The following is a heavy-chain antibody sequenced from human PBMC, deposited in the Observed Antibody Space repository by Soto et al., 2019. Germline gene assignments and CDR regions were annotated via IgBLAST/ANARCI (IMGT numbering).Heavy chain of an antibody. CDR1: GFTFTRYS. V-gene: IGHV3-21*01. Sequence: GGSLRLSCAASGFTFTRYSMNWVRQAPGKGLEWVSSISSTTNYIYYADSMKGRFTVSRDNAKNSVYLDMNSLSAEDTAVYYCARESEDLTSNFDYWGHGT. CDR2: ISSTTNYI. J-gene: IGHJ4*01. CDR3: ARESEDLTSNFDY.